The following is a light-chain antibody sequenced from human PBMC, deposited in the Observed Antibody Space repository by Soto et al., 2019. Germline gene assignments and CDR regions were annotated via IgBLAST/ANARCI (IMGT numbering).Light chain of an antibody. Sequence: IQLTQSPSSLSASVGDRVSITCRASQDIKTYLAWYQQKQGKAPKLLISGTFTLQSGVPSRFNGSGSGTDFTLTISRLQPEDFATYYCQHLNNYPPFTFSPGTKVDIK. CDR3: QHLNNYPPFT. CDR1: QDIKTY. V-gene: IGKV1-9*01. CDR2: GTF. J-gene: IGKJ3*01.